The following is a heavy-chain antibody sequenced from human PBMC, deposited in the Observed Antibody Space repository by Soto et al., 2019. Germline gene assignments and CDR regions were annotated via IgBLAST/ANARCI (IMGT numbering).Heavy chain of an antibody. CDR2: IDWDDDK. D-gene: IGHD3-10*01. Sequence: VSGPTLVNPTQTLTLTCTFSGFSLSTSGMCVSWIRQPPGKALEWLALIDWDDDKYYSTSLKTRLTISKDTSKNQVVLTMTNMDPVDTATYYCARMITMVRGVNLPDYYYGMDVWGQGTTVAVSS. CDR3: ARMITMVRGVNLPDYYYGMDV. V-gene: IGHV2-70*01. CDR1: GFSLSTSGMC. J-gene: IGHJ6*02.